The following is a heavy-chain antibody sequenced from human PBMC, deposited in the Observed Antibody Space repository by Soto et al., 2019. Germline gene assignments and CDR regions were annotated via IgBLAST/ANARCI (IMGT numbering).Heavy chain of an antibody. V-gene: IGHV1-2*02. D-gene: IGHD2-15*01. Sequence: ASVKVSCKASGYIFTAYSMHWVRQAPGQGLEWLGWINPNSGDTIYAQKFQDRVTMTCDTSVSTAYSELSSLSSDDTALYYCAREASAVVSLDYWGQGTLVTVPS. CDR1: GYIFTAYS. J-gene: IGHJ4*02. CDR3: AREASAVVSLDY. CDR2: INPNSGDT.